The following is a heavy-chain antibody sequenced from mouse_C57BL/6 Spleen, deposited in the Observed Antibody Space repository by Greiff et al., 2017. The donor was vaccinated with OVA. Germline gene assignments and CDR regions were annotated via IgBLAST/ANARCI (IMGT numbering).Heavy chain of an antibody. CDR3: ARVYGSSRGYFDV. Sequence: EVQLVESGPGLVKPSQSLSLTCSVTGYSITSGYYWNWIRQFPGNKLEWMGYISYDGSNNYNPSLKNRISITRDTSKNQSFLKLNSVTTEDTATYYCARVYGSSRGYFDVWGTGTTVTVSS. D-gene: IGHD1-1*01. J-gene: IGHJ1*03. V-gene: IGHV3-6*01. CDR2: ISYDGSN. CDR1: GYSITSGYY.